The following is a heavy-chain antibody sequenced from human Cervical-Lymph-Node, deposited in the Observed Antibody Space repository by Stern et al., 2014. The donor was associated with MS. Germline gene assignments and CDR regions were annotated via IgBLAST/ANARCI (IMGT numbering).Heavy chain of an antibody. CDR2: AYYSGDT. CDR3: ARDLSD. Sequence: QVQLGQSSPGLVKPSETLSLSCTVSGVSISSYYWNWIRQSPGKGLEWIGSAYYSGDTNYNPSLKSRVTISVDTSKNQFSLNLHSVTAADTAVYYCARDLSDWGQGTLVTVSS. CDR1: GVSISSYY. D-gene: IGHD2/OR15-2a*01. V-gene: IGHV4-59*01. J-gene: IGHJ4*02.